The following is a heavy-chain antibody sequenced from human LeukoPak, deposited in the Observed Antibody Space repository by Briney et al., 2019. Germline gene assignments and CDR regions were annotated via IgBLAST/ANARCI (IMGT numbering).Heavy chain of an antibody. Sequence: ASVKLSCKASGGTFSSYAISWVRQAPGQGLEWMGGIIPIFGTANYAQKFQGRVTITADESTSTAYMELSSLRSEDTAVYYCARGELGTDAFDIWGQGTMVTVSS. CDR2: IIPIFGTA. CDR1: GGTFSSYA. J-gene: IGHJ3*02. V-gene: IGHV1-69*13. CDR3: ARGELGTDAFDI. D-gene: IGHD3-16*01.